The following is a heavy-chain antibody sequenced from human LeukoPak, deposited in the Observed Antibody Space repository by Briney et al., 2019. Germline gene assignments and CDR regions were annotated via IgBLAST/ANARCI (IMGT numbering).Heavy chain of an antibody. V-gene: IGHV4-39*07. CDR2: IYYSGST. CDR1: GGSISSSSYY. J-gene: IGHJ4*02. D-gene: IGHD3-22*01. Sequence: SETLSLTCTVSGGSISSSSYYWGWIRQPPGKGLEWIGIIYYSGSTYYNPSLKSRVTISLDTSKNQFSLRLSSVTAADTAIYYCARDVYFPDTSGYKDYWGQGILVTVAS. CDR3: ARDVYFPDTSGYKDY.